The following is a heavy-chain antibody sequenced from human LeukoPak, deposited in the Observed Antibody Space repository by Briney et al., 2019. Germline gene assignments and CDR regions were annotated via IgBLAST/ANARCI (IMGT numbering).Heavy chain of an antibody. J-gene: IGHJ4*02. CDR3: VREAGWGADLQYFDY. D-gene: IGHD3-16*01. V-gene: IGHV3-21*01. CDR2: ISTSSSYI. CDR1: GFTFSSYS. Sequence: GGSLRLSCAASGFTFSSYSMNWVRQAPGKGLEWVSSISTSSSYIYYADSVKGRFTISRDNAKNSLFLQMNSLRAEDTAVYYCVREAGWGADLQYFDYWGQGTLVTVSS.